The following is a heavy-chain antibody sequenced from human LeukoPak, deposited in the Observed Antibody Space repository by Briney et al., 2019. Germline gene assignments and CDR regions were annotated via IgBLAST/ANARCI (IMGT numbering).Heavy chain of an antibody. Sequence: GGSLRLSCAASGFTFSSYSMNWVRQAPGKGLEWVSSISSSSSYIYYADSVKGRFTISRDNAKNSLYLQMNSLRAEDTAVYYCARDIRDRRYDSSGYYLDAFDIWGQGTMVTVSS. CDR1: GFTFSSYS. V-gene: IGHV3-21*01. J-gene: IGHJ3*02. CDR2: ISSSSSYI. CDR3: ARDIRDRRYDSSGYYLDAFDI. D-gene: IGHD3-22*01.